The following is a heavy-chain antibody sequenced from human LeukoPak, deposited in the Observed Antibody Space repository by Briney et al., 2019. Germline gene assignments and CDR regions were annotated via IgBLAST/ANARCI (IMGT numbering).Heavy chain of an antibody. CDR3: ARTRGSHPSPFDS. J-gene: IGHJ4*02. D-gene: IGHD3-10*01. CDR2: ISGSGGST. Sequence: GGSLRLSCAASGFTFSRYDMSWVRQTPGKGLEWVSAISGSGGSTYSADSVKGRFTISRDNSRNMVYLQMSSLRAEDTAVYYCARTRGSHPSPFDSWGQGTLVTVSS. V-gene: IGHV3-23*01. CDR1: GFTFSRYD.